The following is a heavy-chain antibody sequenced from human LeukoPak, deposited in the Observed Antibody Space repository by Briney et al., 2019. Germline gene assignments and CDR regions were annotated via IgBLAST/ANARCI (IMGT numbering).Heavy chain of an antibody. CDR3: VRDSDHAPDY. D-gene: IGHD3-10*01. V-gene: IGHV1-18*01. CDR2: INVYNGHT. CDR1: GYIFTNYG. J-gene: IGHJ4*02. Sequence: ASVRVSCKTSGYIFTNYGVSWVRQAPGQGLEWMGWINVYNGHTIYAQEFQGRVTLTTDTSTSTAHMDLRSLRSDDTAVYYCVRDSDHAPDYWGQGTLVTVSS.